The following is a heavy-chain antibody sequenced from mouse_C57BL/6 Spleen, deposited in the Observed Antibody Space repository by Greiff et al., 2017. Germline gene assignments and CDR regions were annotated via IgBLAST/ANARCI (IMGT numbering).Heavy chain of an antibody. CDR1: GFTFSDYG. V-gene: IGHV5-15*01. J-gene: IGHJ4*01. D-gene: IGHD2-5*01. CDR2: ISNLAYSI. CDR3: ARNSKPYYYAMDY. Sequence: EVHLVESGAGLVQPGGSLKLSCAASGFTFSDYGMAWVRQAPRKGPEWVAFISNLAYSIYYADTVTGRCTISRENAENTLYLEMSSLRSEDTAMYYCARNSKPYYYAMDYWGQGTSVTVSS.